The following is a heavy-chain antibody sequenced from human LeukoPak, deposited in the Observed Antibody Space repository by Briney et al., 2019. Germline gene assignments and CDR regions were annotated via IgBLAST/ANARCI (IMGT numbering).Heavy chain of an antibody. CDR3: AKAITIFGVVIGGHDAFDI. CDR1: GFTFSSYG. CDR2: ISYDGSNK. J-gene: IGHJ3*02. V-gene: IGHV3-30*18. D-gene: IGHD3-3*01. Sequence: GGSLRLSCAASGFTFSSYGMHWARQAPGKGLEWVAVISYDGSNKYYADSVKGRFTISRDNSKNTLYLQMNSLRAEDTAVYYCAKAITIFGVVIGGHDAFDIWGQGTMVTVSS.